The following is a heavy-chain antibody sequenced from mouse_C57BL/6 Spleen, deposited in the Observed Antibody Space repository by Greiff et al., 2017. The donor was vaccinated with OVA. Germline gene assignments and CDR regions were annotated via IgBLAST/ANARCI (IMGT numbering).Heavy chain of an antibody. Sequence: QVHVKQPGAELVKPGASVKMSCKASGYTFTSYWITWVKQRPGQGLEWIGDIYPGSGSTNYNEKFKSKATLTVDTSSSTAYMQLSSLTSEDSAVYYCARQSYYSNDYWGQGTTLTVSS. CDR3: ARQSYYSNDY. V-gene: IGHV1-55*01. CDR2: IYPGSGST. D-gene: IGHD2-5*01. CDR1: GYTFTSYW. J-gene: IGHJ2*01.